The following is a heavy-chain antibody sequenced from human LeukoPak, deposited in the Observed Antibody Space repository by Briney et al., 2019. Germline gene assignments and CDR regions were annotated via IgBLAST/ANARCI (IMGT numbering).Heavy chain of an antibody. CDR2: ISWNSGSI. J-gene: IGHJ4*02. CDR1: GFTFDDYA. D-gene: IGHD2-15*01. V-gene: IGHV3-9*01. CDR3: AKGNRGGVDY. Sequence: PGRSLRLSCAASGFTFDDYAMHWVRQAPGKGLEWVSGISWNSGSIGYADSLKGRFTISRDSAKNSLYLQMNSLRAEDTALYYCAKGNRGGVDYWGQGTLVTVSS.